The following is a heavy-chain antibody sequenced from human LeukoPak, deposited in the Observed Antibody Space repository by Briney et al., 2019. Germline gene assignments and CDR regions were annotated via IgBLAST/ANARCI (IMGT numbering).Heavy chain of an antibody. CDR1: GYTFTSYG. V-gene: IGHV1-18*01. D-gene: IGHD2-21*02. CDR3: ARRGGDYVYYYYYGMDV. J-gene: IGHJ6*02. Sequence: ASVKVSCKASGYTFTSYGISWVRQAPGQGLEWMGWISAYNGNTNYAQKLQGRVTMTTDTSTSTAHMELRSLRSDDTAVYYCARRGGDYVYYYYYGMDVWGQGTTVTVSS. CDR2: ISAYNGNT.